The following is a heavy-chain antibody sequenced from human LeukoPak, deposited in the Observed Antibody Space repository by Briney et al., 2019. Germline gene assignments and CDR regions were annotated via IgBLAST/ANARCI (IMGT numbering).Heavy chain of an antibody. D-gene: IGHD1-26*01. CDR1: GGSIITTNW. V-gene: IGHV4-4*02. J-gene: IGHJ4*02. Sequence: PSETLSLTCGVSGGSIITTNWWSWVRQPPSKGLEWIGEVHLNGATNYNPSLESRVSMSIDKSKNQLSLKLSSVTAADTATYYCTRESGAFSPFGFWGQGTLVTVSS. CDR2: VHLNGAT. CDR3: TRESGAFSPFGF.